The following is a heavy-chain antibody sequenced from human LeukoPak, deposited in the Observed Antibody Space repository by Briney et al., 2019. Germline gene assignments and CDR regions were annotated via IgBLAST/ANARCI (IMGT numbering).Heavy chain of an antibody. CDR1: GFTFSSYS. Sequence: GGSLRLSCAASGFTFSSYSMNWVRQAPGKGLEWVSSISASSSYIYYADSVKGRFTISRDNAKNSLYLQVNSLRAEDTAVYYCARDPDGTARNYFDYWGQGTLVTVSS. J-gene: IGHJ4*02. CDR3: ARDPDGTARNYFDY. CDR2: ISASSSYI. V-gene: IGHV3-21*03. D-gene: IGHD1/OR15-1a*01.